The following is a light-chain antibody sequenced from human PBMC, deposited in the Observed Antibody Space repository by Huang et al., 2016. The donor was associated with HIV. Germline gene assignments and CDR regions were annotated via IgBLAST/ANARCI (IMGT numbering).Light chain of an antibody. CDR1: QSVYSSSTSKDY. J-gene: IGKJ1*01. CDR2: WAS. Sequence: DIIMTQSPDSLAVSLGERATLNCRSSQSVYSSSTSKDYMAWFQQKPEQPPRLLLFWASTREAGVPDRFSGSGSGTHFTLTIANLEAEDAAIYYCQQYYSSPQTFGQGTRVEVK. V-gene: IGKV4-1*01. CDR3: QQYYSSPQT.